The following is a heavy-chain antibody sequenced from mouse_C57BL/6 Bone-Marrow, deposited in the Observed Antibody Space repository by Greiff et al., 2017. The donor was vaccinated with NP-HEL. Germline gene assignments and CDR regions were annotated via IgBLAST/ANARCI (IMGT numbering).Heavy chain of an antibody. D-gene: IGHD1-1*01. Sequence: QVQLQQSGAELARPGASVKLSCKASGYTFTSYGISWVKQRTGQGLEWIGEIYPRSGNTYYNEKFKGKATLTADKSSSTAYMELRSLTSEDSAVYFCARSNYGSSPLAYWGQGTLVTVSA. CDR3: ARSNYGSSPLAY. V-gene: IGHV1-81*01. CDR1: GYTFTSYG. CDR2: IYPRSGNT. J-gene: IGHJ3*01.